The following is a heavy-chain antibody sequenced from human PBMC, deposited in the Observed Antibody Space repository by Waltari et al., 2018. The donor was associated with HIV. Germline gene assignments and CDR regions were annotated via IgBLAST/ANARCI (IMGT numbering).Heavy chain of an antibody. V-gene: IGHV5-51*03. CDR3: ARRAPIYYYDGSGALDI. J-gene: IGHJ3*02. D-gene: IGHD3-22*01. Sequence: DVQLQQSGAEVNKPRESLKISCQCPGYNMTNYWIVWERQMPGKGLEWMGFIYPGDSNTTSSPSFQGQVTISADRSISTAYLQLRRLKASDTAMYYCARRAPIYYYDGSGALDIWGQGAMVTVSS. CDR1: GYNMTNYW. CDR2: IYPGDSNT.